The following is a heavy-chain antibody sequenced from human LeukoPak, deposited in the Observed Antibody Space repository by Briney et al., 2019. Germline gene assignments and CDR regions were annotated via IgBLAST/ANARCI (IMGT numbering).Heavy chain of an antibody. Sequence: SETLSLTCTVSGGSISSYYWSWIRQPPGKGLEWIGYIYYSGSTNYNPSLKSRVTISVDTSKNQFSLKLSSVTAADTAVYYCARSRSDTMVRGGWFDPWGQGTLVTVSS. CDR1: GGSISSYY. D-gene: IGHD3-10*01. CDR2: IYYSGST. V-gene: IGHV4-59*01. CDR3: ARSRSDTMVRGGWFDP. J-gene: IGHJ5*02.